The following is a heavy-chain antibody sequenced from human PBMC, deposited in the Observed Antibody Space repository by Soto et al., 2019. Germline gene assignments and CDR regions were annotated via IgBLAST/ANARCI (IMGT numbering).Heavy chain of an antibody. J-gene: IGHJ6*02. CDR1: GYSFTSYW. CDR2: IDPSDSYT. V-gene: IGHV5-10-1*01. D-gene: IGHD2-15*01. Sequence: LKISCKGSGYSFTSYWISWVRQMPGKGLEWMGRIDPSDSYTNYSPSFQGHVTISADKSISTAYLQWSSLKASDTAMYYCARVRWQTNYYYYGMDVWGQGTTVTVSS. CDR3: ARVRWQTNYYYYGMDV.